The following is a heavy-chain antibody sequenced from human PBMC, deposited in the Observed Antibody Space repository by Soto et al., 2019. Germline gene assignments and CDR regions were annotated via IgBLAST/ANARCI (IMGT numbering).Heavy chain of an antibody. CDR1: GFTFSSYA. J-gene: IGHJ4*02. D-gene: IGHD4-17*01. Sequence: EVQLLESGGGLVQPGGSLRLSCAASGFTFSSYAMSWVRQDPGKGLEWVSASSGSGGSTYYADSVKGRFTISRDNSKNTLYLQMNSLRAEDTAVYYCAKDYGDSSHVDYWGQGTLVTVSS. V-gene: IGHV3-23*01. CDR2: SSGSGGST. CDR3: AKDYGDSSHVDY.